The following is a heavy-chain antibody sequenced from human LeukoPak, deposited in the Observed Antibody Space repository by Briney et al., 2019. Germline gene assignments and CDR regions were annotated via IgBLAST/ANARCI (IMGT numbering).Heavy chain of an antibody. J-gene: IGHJ4*02. V-gene: IGHV4-59*01. Sequence: SETLSLTCTVSGGSISNYYWSWIRQPPGKGLEYIGFIYHSGSTNYNPSFKSRVTMSVDKSKNQCSLRLSTVTAADTAIYFCARSTQASSTSFDYWGQGTLVTVSS. CDR3: ARSTQASSTSFDY. D-gene: IGHD6-6*01. CDR1: GGSISNYY. CDR2: IYHSGST.